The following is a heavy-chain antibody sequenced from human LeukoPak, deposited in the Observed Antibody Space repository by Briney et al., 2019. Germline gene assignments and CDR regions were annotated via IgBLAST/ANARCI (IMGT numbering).Heavy chain of an antibody. CDR1: GYSISSGYY. D-gene: IGHD3-22*01. Sequence: SETLSLTCTVSGYSISSGYYWGWVRQPPGKGLEWIGSIYHSGSTYYNPSLKSRVTMSVDTSKNQFSLKLSSVTAADTAVYYCAMTDYYDSSGYYSTHRFFDIWGQGTMVTVSS. J-gene: IGHJ3*02. V-gene: IGHV4-38-2*02. CDR2: IYHSGST. CDR3: AMTDYYDSSGYYSTHRFFDI.